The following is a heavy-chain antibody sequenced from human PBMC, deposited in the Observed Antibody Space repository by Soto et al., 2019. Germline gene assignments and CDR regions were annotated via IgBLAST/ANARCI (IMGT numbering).Heavy chain of an antibody. CDR1: GGTFSSYA. J-gene: IGHJ6*02. Sequence: QVQLVQSGAEVKKPGSSVKVSCKASGGTFSSYAISWVXXAPGQGLEWMGGIIPIFGTANYAQKFXGRVTITXXXXXXXXXXELSSLRSEDTAVYYCARDKRGMDVWGQGTTVTVSS. CDR3: ARDKRGMDV. CDR2: IIPIFGTA. V-gene: IGHV1-69*01.